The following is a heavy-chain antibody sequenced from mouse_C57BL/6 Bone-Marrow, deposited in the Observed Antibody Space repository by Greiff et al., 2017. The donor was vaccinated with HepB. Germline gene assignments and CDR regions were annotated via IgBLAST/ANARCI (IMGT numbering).Heavy chain of an antibody. CDR2: IRLKSDNYAT. J-gene: IGHJ1*03. CDR3: TDLYYDYLYWYFDV. V-gene: IGHV6-3*01. CDR1: GFTFSNYW. D-gene: IGHD2-4*01. Sequence: EVQLVESGGGLVQPGGSMKLSCVASGFTFSNYWMNWVRQSPEKGLEWVAQIRLKSDNYATHYAESVKGRFTISRDDSKSSVYLQMNNLRAEDTGIYYCTDLYYDYLYWYFDVWGTGTTVTVSS.